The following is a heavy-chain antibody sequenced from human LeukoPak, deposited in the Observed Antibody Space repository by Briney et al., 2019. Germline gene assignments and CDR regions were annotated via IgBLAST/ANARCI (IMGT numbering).Heavy chain of an antibody. D-gene: IGHD6-25*01. J-gene: IGHJ6*02. CDR2: IYCGGTT. CDR1: LDSTTNFY. V-gene: IGHV4-4*07. Sequence: PPETLSLSSSLPLDSTTNFYWTCIPQPAGKGLECIGRIYCGGTTYYNPSVKSRVTMAVDTYKNQFSLRLKSVTAADTAVYYCARDYAPLHCGFYGLDVWGQGTTVTVSS. CDR3: ARDYAPLHCGFYGLDV.